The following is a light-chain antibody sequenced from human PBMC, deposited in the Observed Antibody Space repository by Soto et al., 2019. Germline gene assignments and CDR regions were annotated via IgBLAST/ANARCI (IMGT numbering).Light chain of an antibody. J-gene: IGLJ1*01. CDR1: KLGDKF. CDR2: EDY. Sequence: SYELTQPPSVSVSPGQTASIPCSGDKLGDKFACWYQQKPGQSPVLVIYEDYKRPSGIPERFSGSNSGNTATLTISDTQAMDEADYYCQAWDINTAVFGTGTKLTVL. CDR3: QAWDINTAV. V-gene: IGLV3-1*01.